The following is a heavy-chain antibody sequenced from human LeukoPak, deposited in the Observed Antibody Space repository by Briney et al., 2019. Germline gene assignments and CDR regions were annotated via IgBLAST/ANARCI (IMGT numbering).Heavy chain of an antibody. CDR1: ASTFSNDA. CDR3: ARAFGCSGTSCHARWGYYYYAMDV. J-gene: IGHJ6*02. Sequence: GGSLRLSCAASASTFSNDAIHWVRQAPGKGLEWVAVVSYDETNKYYADSVKGRFTISRDNSKDTVYLQMSSLRAEDTAMYYCARAFGCSGTSCHARWGYYYYAMDVWGQGTTVTVSS. CDR2: VSYDETNK. D-gene: IGHD2-2*01. V-gene: IGHV3-30-3*01.